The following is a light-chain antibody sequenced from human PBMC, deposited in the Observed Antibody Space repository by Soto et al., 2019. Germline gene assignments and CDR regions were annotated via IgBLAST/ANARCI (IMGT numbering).Light chain of an antibody. J-gene: IGKJ1*01. CDR2: DAS. CDR1: QSVSSY. V-gene: IGKV3-11*01. Sequence: EIVLTQSPATLSLSPGERATLSCSASQSVSSYLSWYQQKPGQAPRLLIYDASNRATDIPARFSGSGSGTDFTLTISSLEPEDFAVYYCLQRSGWPWTFGQGTKVEIQ. CDR3: LQRSGWPWT.